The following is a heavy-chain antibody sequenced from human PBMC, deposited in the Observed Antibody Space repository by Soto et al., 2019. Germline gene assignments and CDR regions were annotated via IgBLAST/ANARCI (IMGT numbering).Heavy chain of an antibody. D-gene: IGHD3-3*01. CDR3: ARGFPNYDFWSGAPDFDY. V-gene: IGHV1-3*01. CDR1: GDTFTSYA. CDR2: INAGNGNT. J-gene: IGHJ4*02. Sequence: ASVKVSCKASGDTFTSYAMHWVRQAPGQRLEWMGWINAGNGNTKYSQKFQGRVTITRDTSASTAYMELSSLRSEDTAVYYCARGFPNYDFWSGAPDFDYWGQGTLVTVSS.